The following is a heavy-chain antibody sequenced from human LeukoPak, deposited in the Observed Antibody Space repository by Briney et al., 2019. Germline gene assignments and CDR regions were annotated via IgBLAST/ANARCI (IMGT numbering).Heavy chain of an antibody. V-gene: IGHV4-59*01. CDR2: IYYSGST. J-gene: IGHJ4*02. CDR3: ARGPGSGSYWAFDY. CDR1: GDSMRSYY. D-gene: IGHD1-26*01. Sequence: SETLSLTCTVSGDSMRSYYWSWIRQPPGKGLEWIGYIYYSGSTTYNPSLKSRVTISIDTPKNQFSLRLSSVTAADTAVYYCARGPGSGSYWAFDYWGQGTLVTVSS.